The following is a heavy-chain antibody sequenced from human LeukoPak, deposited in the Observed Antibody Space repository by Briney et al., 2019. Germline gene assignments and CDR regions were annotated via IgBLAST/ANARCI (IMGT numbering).Heavy chain of an antibody. V-gene: IGHV3-11*01. J-gene: IGHJ3*02. CDR2: ISSSGSTI. D-gene: IGHD3-22*01. CDR1: GFTFSDYY. Sequence: GGSLRLSCAASGFTFSDYYMSWIRQAPGKGLEWVSYISSSGSTIYYADSVKGRFTISRDNAKNSLYLQMNSLRAEDTAVYYCAKEGNYYDSSGFLWSGDAFDIWGQGTMVTVSS. CDR3: AKEGNYYDSSGFLWSGDAFDI.